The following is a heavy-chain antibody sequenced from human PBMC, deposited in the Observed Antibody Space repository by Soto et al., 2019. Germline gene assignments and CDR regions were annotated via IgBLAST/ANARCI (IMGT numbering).Heavy chain of an antibody. D-gene: IGHD5-18*01. CDR2: INAGNGNT. Sequence: GASVKVSCRASGYTFTSYARHWVHQAPGQRLEWMGWINAGNGNTKYSQKFQGRVTITRDTSASTAYMELSSLRSEDTAVYYCARDTPGQPIDYWGQGILVTGSS. CDR3: ARDTPGQPIDY. CDR1: GYTFTSYA. V-gene: IGHV1-3*01. J-gene: IGHJ4*02.